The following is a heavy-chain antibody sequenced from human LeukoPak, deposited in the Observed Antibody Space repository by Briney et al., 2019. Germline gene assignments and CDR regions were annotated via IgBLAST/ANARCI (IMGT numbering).Heavy chain of an antibody. CDR1: GDSISSYY. CDR2: IYYSGST. V-gene: IGHV4-59*01. D-gene: IGHD2-15*01. Sequence: PSETLSLTCTVSGDSISSYYWSWIRQPPGKGLEWIGYIYYSGSTNYNPSLKSRVTISVDTSKNQFSLKLSSVTAADTAVYYCARAPYCSGGSCYSGAFDIWGQGTMVTVSS. J-gene: IGHJ3*02. CDR3: ARAPYCSGGSCYSGAFDI.